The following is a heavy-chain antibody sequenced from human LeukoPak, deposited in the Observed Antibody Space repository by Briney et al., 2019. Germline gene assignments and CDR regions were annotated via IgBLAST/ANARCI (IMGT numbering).Heavy chain of an antibody. CDR3: ATSGGYSSSWYILAFDI. V-gene: IGHV3-30*04. CDR2: ISYDGSNK. Sequence: GGSLRLSCAASGFTFSSYAMHWVRQAPGKGLEWVAVISYDGSNKYYADSVKGRFTISRDNSKNTLYLQMNSLRAEDTAVYYCATSGGYSSSWYILAFDIWGQGTMVTVSS. CDR1: GFTFSSYA. D-gene: IGHD6-13*01. J-gene: IGHJ3*02.